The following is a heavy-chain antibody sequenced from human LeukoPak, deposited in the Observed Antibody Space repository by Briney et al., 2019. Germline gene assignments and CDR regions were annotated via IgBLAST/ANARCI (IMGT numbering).Heavy chain of an antibody. J-gene: IGHJ2*01. CDR1: GGSFSGYY. D-gene: IGHD3-3*01. CDR3: ARPYYDFWSVDWYFDL. Sequence: SETLSLTCAVYGGSFSGYYWSWIRQPPGKGLEWIGEINHSGSTNYNPSLKSRVTISVDTSKNQFSLKLSSVTAADTAVYYCARPYYDFWSVDWYFDLWGRGTLVTVSS. V-gene: IGHV4-34*01. CDR2: INHSGST.